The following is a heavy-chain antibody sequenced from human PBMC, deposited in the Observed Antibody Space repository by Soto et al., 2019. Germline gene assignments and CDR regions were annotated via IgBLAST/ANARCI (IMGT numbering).Heavy chain of an antibody. J-gene: IGHJ6*03. V-gene: IGHV4-59*01. CDR3: ARTAYSSTDYYYYYMDV. Sequence: SLTCTVSGGSISSYYWSWIRQPPGKGLEWIGYIYYSGSTNYNPSLKSRVTISVDTSKNQFSLKLSSVTAADTAVYYCARTAYSSTDYYYYYMDVWGKGTTVTVSS. D-gene: IGHD4-4*01. CDR2: IYYSGST. CDR1: GGSISSYY.